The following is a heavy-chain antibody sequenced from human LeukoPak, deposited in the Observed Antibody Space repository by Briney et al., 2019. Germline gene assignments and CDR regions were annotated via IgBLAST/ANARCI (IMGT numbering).Heavy chain of an antibody. D-gene: IGHD4-17*01. CDR3: ARAVHYGERLDY. CDR1: GFTFSSYS. Sequence: PGGSLRLSCVAFGFTFSSYSMNWVRQAPGKELEWVSYISRSSSTIYYADSVKGRFTISRDNAKYSLYLQMNSLRAEDTAVYYCARAVHYGERLDYWGQGTPVTVSS. V-gene: IGHV3-48*01. J-gene: IGHJ4*02. CDR2: ISRSSSTI.